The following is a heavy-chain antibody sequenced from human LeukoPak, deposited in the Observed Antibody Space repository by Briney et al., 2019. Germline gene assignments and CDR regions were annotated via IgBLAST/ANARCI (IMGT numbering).Heavy chain of an antibody. CDR2: IYHSGST. CDR3: ARLGYCSSTSCYKGGLNGFDP. V-gene: IGHV4-38-2*01. D-gene: IGHD2-2*02. CDR1: GYSISSGYY. J-gene: IGHJ5*02. Sequence: SETLSLTCAVSGYSISSGYYWGWIRQHPGKGLEWMGRIYHSGSTYYNPSLKSRVTISVDTSKNQFSLKLSSVTAADTAVYYCARLGYCSSTSCYKGGLNGFDPWGQGTLVTVSS.